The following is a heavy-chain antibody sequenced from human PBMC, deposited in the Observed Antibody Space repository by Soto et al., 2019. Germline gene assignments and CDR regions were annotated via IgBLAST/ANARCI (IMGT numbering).Heavy chain of an antibody. D-gene: IGHD3-22*01. CDR1: GGSLSSYY. CDR2: IYYSGST. V-gene: IGHV4-59*01. Sequence: QVHLQESGLGLVKPSETLSLTCTVSGGSLSSYYWSWIRQPPGKGLEWIGYIYYSGSTSYNPSLKSRVTISVDTSKNQFSLKLSSVTAADTAVYYCARDSFSGYYYNWFDPWGQGTLVTVSS. J-gene: IGHJ5*02. CDR3: ARDSFSGYYYNWFDP.